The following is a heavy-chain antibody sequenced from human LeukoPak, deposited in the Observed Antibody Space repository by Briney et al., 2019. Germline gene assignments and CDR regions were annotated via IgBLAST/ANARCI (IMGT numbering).Heavy chain of an antibody. J-gene: IGHJ6*02. V-gene: IGHV1-46*01. Sequence: GASVKVSCKASGYTFTSYNMHWGRQAPGQGLEWMGIINPSGGSTSYAQKFQGRGTTTKDTSPSKDHMELSSLKSEDTAVYYCARGPLKWQLLKGYYYYGMDVRGQGATVRVPS. CDR2: INPSGGST. CDR1: GYTFTSYN. D-gene: IGHD5-24*01. CDR3: ARGPLKWQLLKGYYYYGMDV.